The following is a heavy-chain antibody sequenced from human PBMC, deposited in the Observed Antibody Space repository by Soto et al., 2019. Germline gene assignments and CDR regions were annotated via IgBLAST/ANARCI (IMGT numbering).Heavy chain of an antibody. CDR1: GFTFSSYS. CDR2: ISSSSSYI. V-gene: IGHV3-21*01. Sequence: GGSLRLSCAASGFTFSSYSMNWVRQAPGKGLEWVSSISSSSSYIYYADSVKGRFTISRDNAKNSLYLQMNSLRAEDTAVYYCARESSGWHTDHAEYFEHWGQGTLVTVSS. J-gene: IGHJ1*01. D-gene: IGHD6-19*01. CDR3: ARESSGWHTDHAEYFEH.